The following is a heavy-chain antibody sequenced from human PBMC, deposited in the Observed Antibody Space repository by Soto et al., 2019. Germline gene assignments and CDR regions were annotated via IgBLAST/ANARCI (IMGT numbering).Heavy chain of an antibody. CDR3: YAEQWLVDDAFDI. Sequence: QVQLVQSGAEVKKPGASVKVSCKASGYTFTSYGISWVRQAPGQGLEGMGWISAYNGNTNNAQKLQGRGTMTTATSTSTAYMELRSLRSDDTAVYYCYAEQWLVDDAFDIWGQGTMVTVSS. V-gene: IGHV1-18*01. D-gene: IGHD6-19*01. CDR2: ISAYNGNT. J-gene: IGHJ3*02. CDR1: GYTFTSYG.